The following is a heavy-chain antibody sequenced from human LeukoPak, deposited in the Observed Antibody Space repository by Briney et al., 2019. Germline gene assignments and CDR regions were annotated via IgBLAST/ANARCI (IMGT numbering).Heavy chain of an antibody. CDR3: ARVRGSGSPVPFDY. D-gene: IGHD3-10*01. J-gene: IGHJ4*02. CDR1: CGSISSSNW. Sequence: SGTLSLTCAVSCGSISSSNWWSWVRQPPGKGLEWIGEIYHSGSTNYNPSLKSRVTISVDKSKNQFSLKLSSVTAADTAVYYCARVRGSGSPVPFDYWGQGTLVTVSS. V-gene: IGHV4-4*02. CDR2: IYHSGST.